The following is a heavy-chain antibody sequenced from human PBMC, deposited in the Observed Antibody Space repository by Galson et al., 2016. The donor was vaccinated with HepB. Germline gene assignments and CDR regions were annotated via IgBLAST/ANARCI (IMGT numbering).Heavy chain of an antibody. J-gene: IGHJ4*02. Sequence: SDSLSLTCTVAGRSVSSTSYSWSWIRQPPGKGLQLIGSGQNWGSTQFNPSSNTRSTISVDTSRNHLSLRLTSVTAGDTAVYYCVKQNIVVVTTTTEHLLYRWSQGSLVTVSS. V-gene: IGHV4-39*01. CDR3: VKQNIVVVTTTTEHLLYR. D-gene: IGHD2-21*01. CDR2: GQNWGST. CDR1: GRSVSSTSYS.